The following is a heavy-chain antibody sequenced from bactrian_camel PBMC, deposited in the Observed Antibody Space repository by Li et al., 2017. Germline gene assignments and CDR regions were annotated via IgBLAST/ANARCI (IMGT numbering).Heavy chain of an antibody. Sequence: HVQLVESGGGLVQTAGSLRLSCAASGYIYNIGCMAWFRQAPGKEREGVAASYVGDDSTHYADSVKVRFTISHDNAQNTVYLQMDSLKPEDTAMYYCAAGFYPPPVTMCGDFGYWGQGTQVTVS. D-gene: IGHD4*01. V-gene: IGHV3S1*01. CDR3: AAGFYPPPVTMCGDFGY. CDR2: SYVGDDST. J-gene: IGHJ6*01. CDR1: GYIYNIGC.